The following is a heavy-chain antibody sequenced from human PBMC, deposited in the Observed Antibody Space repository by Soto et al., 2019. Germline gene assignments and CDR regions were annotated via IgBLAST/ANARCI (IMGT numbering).Heavy chain of an antibody. CDR3: AKDIGGGGRSPFDY. J-gene: IGHJ4*02. Sequence: EVQLVESGGGLVQPGRSLRLSCAASGFTFDDYAMHWVRQAPGKGLEWVSGISWNSGSIGYADSVKGRFTISRDNAKNSLYLQMNSLRAEDTALYYCAKDIGGGGRSPFDYWGQGNLVTVSS. CDR1: GFTFDDYA. V-gene: IGHV3-9*01. CDR2: ISWNSGSI. D-gene: IGHD3-16*01.